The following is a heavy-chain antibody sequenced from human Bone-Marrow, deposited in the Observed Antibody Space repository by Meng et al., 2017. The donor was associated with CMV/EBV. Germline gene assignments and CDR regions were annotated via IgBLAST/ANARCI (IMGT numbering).Heavy chain of an antibody. CDR2: IDPSDSYT. D-gene: IGHD6-19*01. Sequence: CKGSVFSFTSYWISWVRQMPGKGLEWMGRIDPSDSYTSYSPSFQGHVTISADKSISTAYLQWSSLKASDTAVYYCARLRSTAWYYDYWGQGTLVTVSS. CDR3: ARLRSTAWYYDY. J-gene: IGHJ4*02. CDR1: VFSFTSYW. V-gene: IGHV5-10-1*01.